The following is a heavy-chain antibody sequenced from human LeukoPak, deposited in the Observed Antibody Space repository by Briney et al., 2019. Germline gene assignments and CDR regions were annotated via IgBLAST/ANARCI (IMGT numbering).Heavy chain of an antibody. CDR2: INHSGST. Sequence: SETLSLTCTVYGGSFSGYYWNWIRQPPGKGLEWIGEINHSGSTNYNPSLKSRVTISVDTSKNQFSLKLSSVTAADTAVYYCARDSGSPNYYFDYWGQGTLVTVSS. CDR1: GGSFSGYY. D-gene: IGHD1-26*01. J-gene: IGHJ4*02. CDR3: ARDSGSPNYYFDY. V-gene: IGHV4-34*01.